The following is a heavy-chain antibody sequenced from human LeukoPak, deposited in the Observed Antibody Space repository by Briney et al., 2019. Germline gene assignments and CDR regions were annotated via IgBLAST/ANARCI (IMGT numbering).Heavy chain of an antibody. V-gene: IGHV3-23*01. D-gene: IGHD3-9*01. CDR1: GFTFSSYG. Sequence: GGSLRLSCAASGFTFSSYGMSWVRQAPGKGLEWVSAISGSGGSTYYADSVKGRFTISRDNSKNTLYLQMNSLRAEDTAVYYCAGGLRYFDWLPNWGQGTLVTVSS. J-gene: IGHJ4*02. CDR2: ISGSGGST. CDR3: AGGLRYFDWLPN.